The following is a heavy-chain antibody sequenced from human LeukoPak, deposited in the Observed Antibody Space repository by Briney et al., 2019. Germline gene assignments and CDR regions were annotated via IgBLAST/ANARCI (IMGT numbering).Heavy chain of an antibody. D-gene: IGHD6-13*01. CDR3: AKGGGYSSSWECIDY. V-gene: IGHV3-7*03. Sequence: GGSLRLSCAASGFTFSSYWLSWGRQAPGQGQEWVANIKHDGSGKYYVDSVMGRFTISTNNAKNSLYLQMNSLRAEDTALYYCAKGGGYSSSWECIDYWGQGTLVTVSS. CDR1: GFTFSSYW. J-gene: IGHJ4*02. CDR2: IKHDGSGK.